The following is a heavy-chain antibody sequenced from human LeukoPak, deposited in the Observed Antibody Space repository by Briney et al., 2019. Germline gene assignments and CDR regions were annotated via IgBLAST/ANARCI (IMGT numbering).Heavy chain of an antibody. CDR2: IIPILGIA. V-gene: IGHV1-69*04. CDR3: ARLLAYYYGMDV. CDR1: GGTFSSYA. J-gene: IGHJ6*02. D-gene: IGHD2-15*01. Sequence: ASVKVSCKASGGTFSSYAISWVRQAPGQGLEWMGRIIPILGIANYAQKFQGRVTITADKSTSTAYMELSSLRSEDTAVYYCARLLAYYYGMDVWGQGTTVTVSS.